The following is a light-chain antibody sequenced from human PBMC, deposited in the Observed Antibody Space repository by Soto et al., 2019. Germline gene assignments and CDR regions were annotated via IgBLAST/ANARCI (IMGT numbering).Light chain of an antibody. CDR2: LEGSGSY. CDR3: ETWDSNTYV. V-gene: IGLV4-60*02. Sequence: QLVLTQSSSASASLGSSVSLTCTLRSGHSSYIIAWHQQQPGKAPRYLMKLEGSGSYNKGSGVPDRFSGSSSGADRYLTISNLQFEDEADYYCETWDSNTYVFGTGTKLTVL. CDR1: SGHSSYI. J-gene: IGLJ1*01.